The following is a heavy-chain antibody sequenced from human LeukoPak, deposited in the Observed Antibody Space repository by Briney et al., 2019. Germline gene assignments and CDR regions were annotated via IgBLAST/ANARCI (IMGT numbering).Heavy chain of an antibody. V-gene: IGHV1-2*02. J-gene: IGHJ6*03. CDR3: ASRTHTISSYYYMDV. CDR2: INPNSGGT. D-gene: IGHD3-3*01. Sequence: ASVKVSCKASGYTFTGYYMHWVRQAPGQELEWMGWINPNSGGTNYAQKFQGRVTMTRDTSISTAYMELSRLRSDDTAVYYCASRTHTISSYYYMDVWGKGTTVTVSS. CDR1: GYTFTGYY.